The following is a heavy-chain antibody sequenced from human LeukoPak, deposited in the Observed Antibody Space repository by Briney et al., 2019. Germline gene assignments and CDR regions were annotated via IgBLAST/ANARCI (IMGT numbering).Heavy chain of an antibody. Sequence: ASVKVSCKASGYTFTSYYMHWVRQAPGQGLEWMGIINPSGGSTNYAQKFQGRVTMTRDTTTSTVYMEMSSLVSEDTAVYYCARGAPGWLQLGGDFVYWGEGTLVSVS. CDR1: GYTFTSYY. CDR2: INPSGGST. V-gene: IGHV1-46*01. CDR3: ARGAPGWLQLGGDFVY. J-gene: IGHJ4*02. D-gene: IGHD5-24*01.